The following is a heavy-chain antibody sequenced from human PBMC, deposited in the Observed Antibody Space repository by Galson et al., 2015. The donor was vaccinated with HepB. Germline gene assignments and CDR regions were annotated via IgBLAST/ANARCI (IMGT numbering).Heavy chain of an antibody. V-gene: IGHV3-48*02. CDR2: INIGSSDI. Sequence: SLRLSCAASGFTFSIYSFNWVRQAPGKGLEWLSYINIGSSDIFYADSVKGRFTIPRDDAQNSLYLQMNSLRDEDTAIYYCVRDHKWALDNWGQGTLLAVSS. D-gene: IGHD2-8*01. J-gene: IGHJ4*02. CDR3: VRDHKWALDN. CDR1: GFTFSIYS.